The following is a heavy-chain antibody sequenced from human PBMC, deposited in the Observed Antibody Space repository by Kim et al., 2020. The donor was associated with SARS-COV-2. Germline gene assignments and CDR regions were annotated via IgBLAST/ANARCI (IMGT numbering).Heavy chain of an antibody. V-gene: IGHV4-39*07. CDR2: IYYSGST. CDR3: ARDRDKYYYGSGTAFD. CDR1: GGSISSSSYY. D-gene: IGHD3-10*01. Sequence: SETLSLTCTVSGGSISSSSYYWGWIRQPPGKGLEWIGSIYYSGSTYYNPSLKSRVTISVDTSKNQFSLKLSSVTAADTAVYYCARDRDKYYYGSGTAFD. J-gene: IGHJ3*02.